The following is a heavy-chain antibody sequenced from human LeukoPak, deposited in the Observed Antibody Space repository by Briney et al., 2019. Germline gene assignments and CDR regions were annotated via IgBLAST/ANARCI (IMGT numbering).Heavy chain of an antibody. CDR3: AKVLVNRPPQYAAFDI. V-gene: IGHV3-23*01. Sequence: PGGSLRLSCAASGFTFSDYAMNWVRRAPGKGLDWVSGIGPSGDITFSADPVEGRFAISRANSKNTLYLQMNSLRADGTAVYYCAKVLVNRPPQYAAFDIWGQGTMVTVSS. CDR2: IGPSGDIT. J-gene: IGHJ3*02. CDR1: GFTFSDYA. D-gene: IGHD2-8*01.